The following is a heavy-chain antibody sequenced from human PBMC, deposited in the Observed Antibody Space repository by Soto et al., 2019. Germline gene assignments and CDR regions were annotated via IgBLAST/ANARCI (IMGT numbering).Heavy chain of an antibody. CDR1: GGSICFYY. Sequence: PSXTLSLTCTVSGGSICFYYSSWIRQPPGKGLEWIGYIYYSGSTNYNPSLKSRVTISVDTSKNQFSLKLRSVTAADTAVYYCARMNYYDTSGYPFDYWGQGMMVTVSS. CDR2: IYYSGST. CDR3: ARMNYYDTSGYPFDY. D-gene: IGHD3-22*01. J-gene: IGHJ4*02. V-gene: IGHV4-59*08.